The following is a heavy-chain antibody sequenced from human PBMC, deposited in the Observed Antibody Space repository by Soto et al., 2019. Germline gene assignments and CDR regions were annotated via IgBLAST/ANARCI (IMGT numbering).Heavy chain of an antibody. CDR3: AKDQSNSNPLYYFDF. Sequence: GGSLRLSCAASGFTFSIYAMTWVRQSPGKGLEWVSSMSRTGDNTYYADSVKGRFTISRGNSKNTLYLQMNSLRAEDTAIYYCAKDQSNSNPLYYFDFWGPGTLVTVSS. CDR2: MSRTGDNT. J-gene: IGHJ4*02. D-gene: IGHD3-22*01. V-gene: IGHV3-23*01. CDR1: GFTFSIYA.